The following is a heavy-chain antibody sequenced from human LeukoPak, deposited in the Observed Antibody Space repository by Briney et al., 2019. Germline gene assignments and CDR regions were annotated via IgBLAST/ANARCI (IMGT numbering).Heavy chain of an antibody. D-gene: IGHD4-17*01. J-gene: IGHJ3*02. Sequence: PSQTLSLPHTVSVGSISSGTYYWSWIRQPAGKGLEWVGRIHSSRSTSYNPSLESRVTISVDTSKNRFSLKLSSVTAADTAVYYCAIHDYGDRDAFDIWGQGTMVTVSS. CDR3: AIHDYGDRDAFDI. CDR2: IHSSRST. V-gene: IGHV4-61*02. CDR1: VGSISSGTYY.